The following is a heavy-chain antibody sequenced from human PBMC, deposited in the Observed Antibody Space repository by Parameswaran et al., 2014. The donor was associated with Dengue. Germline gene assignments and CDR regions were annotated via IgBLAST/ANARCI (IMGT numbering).Heavy chain of an antibody. CDR1: GFTFSSYW. V-gene: IGHV3-74*01. D-gene: IGHD3-10*01. Sequence: GGSLRLSCAASGFTFSSYWMHWVRQAPGKGLVWVSRINSDGSSTSYADSVKGRFTISRDNAKNSLYLQMNSLRAEDTAVYYCARVRLHGSGSYYISLAGLDYYYYGMDVWGQGTTVTVSS. CDR2: INSDGSST. CDR3: ARVRLHGSGSYYISLAGLDYYYYGMDV. J-gene: IGHJ6*02.